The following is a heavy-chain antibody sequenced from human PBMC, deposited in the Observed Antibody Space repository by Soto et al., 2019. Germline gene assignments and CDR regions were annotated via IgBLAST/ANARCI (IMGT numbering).Heavy chain of an antibody. J-gene: IGHJ4*02. D-gene: IGHD6-19*01. CDR3: ARGSPSTSPQWLAEDPLDY. V-gene: IGHV1-69*13. CDR1: GGTFSSYA. CDR2: IIPIFGTA. Sequence: ASVKVSCKASGGTFSSYAISWVRQAPGQGLEWMGGIIPIFGTANYAQKFQGRVTITADESTSTAYMELSSLRSEDTAVYYCARGSPSTSPQWLAEDPLDYWGQGTLVTVSS.